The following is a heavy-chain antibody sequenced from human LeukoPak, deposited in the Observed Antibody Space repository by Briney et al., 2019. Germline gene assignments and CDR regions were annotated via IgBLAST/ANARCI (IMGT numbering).Heavy chain of an antibody. D-gene: IGHD2-15*01. V-gene: IGHV4-30-4*08. Sequence: ASQTLSLTCTVSGGSISSGDYYWSWIRQPPGKGLEWIGYIYYSGSTYYNPSLKSRVTISVDTSKNQFSLKLSSVTAADTAVYYCAREQEVVAATGNWFDPWGQGTLVTVSS. CDR1: GGSISSGDYY. CDR2: IYYSGST. J-gene: IGHJ5*02. CDR3: AREQEVVAATGNWFDP.